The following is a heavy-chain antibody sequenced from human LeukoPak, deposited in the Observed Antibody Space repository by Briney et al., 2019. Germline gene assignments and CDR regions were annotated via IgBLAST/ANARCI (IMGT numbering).Heavy chain of an antibody. CDR3: AKCRMTTVTPFDY. CDR1: GFTFSSYA. J-gene: IGHJ4*02. Sequence: GGSLRLSCAASGFTFSSYAMSWVRQAPGQGLECVSAISGSGGSTYYADSVKGRFTISRDNSKNTLYLQMNSLRAEDTAVYYCAKCRMTTVTPFDYWGQGTLVTVSS. CDR2: ISGSGGST. D-gene: IGHD4-17*01. V-gene: IGHV3-23*01.